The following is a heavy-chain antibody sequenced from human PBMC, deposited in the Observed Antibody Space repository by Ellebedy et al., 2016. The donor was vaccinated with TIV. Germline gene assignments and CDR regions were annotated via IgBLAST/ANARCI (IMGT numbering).Heavy chain of an antibody. V-gene: IGHV5-10-1*01. CDR3: VRMGGSGWYGSHTDY. D-gene: IGHD6-19*01. J-gene: IGHJ4*02. CDR1: GYSFTTHW. CDR2: IDPSDSYT. Sequence: GESLKISCRVSGYSFTTHWISWVRQMPGKGLEWMGRIDPSDSYTAYRPSFQGHVTISADKSINTAYLQWSSLKASDTAMYYCVRMGGSGWYGSHTDYWGQGTLVTVSS.